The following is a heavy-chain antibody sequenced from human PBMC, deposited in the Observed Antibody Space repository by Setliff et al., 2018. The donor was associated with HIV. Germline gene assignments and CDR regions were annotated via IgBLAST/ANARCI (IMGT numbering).Heavy chain of an antibody. CDR2: IRSKAYGGTA. CDR3: TTAQWVLVGATPFDY. V-gene: IGHV3-49*04. CDR1: GFTFGDYG. Sequence: GGSLRLSCTASGFTFGDYGVSWVRQAPGRGLEWVGFIRSKAYGGTAEYAASVKGRFTISRDDSKNTLFLQMNSLKTEDTAVYYCTTAQWVLVGATPFDYWGQGALVTVSS. D-gene: IGHD1-26*01. J-gene: IGHJ4*02.